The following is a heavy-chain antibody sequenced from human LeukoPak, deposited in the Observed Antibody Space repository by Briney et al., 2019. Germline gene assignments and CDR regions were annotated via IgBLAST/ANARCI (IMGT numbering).Heavy chain of an antibody. Sequence: GGSLRLSCAASGFTFSDYYMSWIRQAPGKGLEWVSYISSSGSTIYYADSVKGRFTISRDNAKNSLYLQMNSLRAEDTAVYYCVKDAAVATYFDYWGQGTLVTVSS. D-gene: IGHD5-12*01. CDR3: VKDAAVATYFDY. CDR1: GFTFSDYY. V-gene: IGHV3-11*04. J-gene: IGHJ4*02. CDR2: ISSSGSTI.